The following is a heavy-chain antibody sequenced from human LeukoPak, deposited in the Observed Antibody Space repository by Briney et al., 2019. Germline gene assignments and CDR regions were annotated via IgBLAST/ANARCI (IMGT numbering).Heavy chain of an antibody. V-gene: IGHV3-21*04. CDR1: GFTFSSYS. D-gene: IGHD1-26*01. Sequence: GGSLRLSCAASGFTFSSYSMNWVRQAPGKGLEWVSSISSSGSYINYADSVKGRSTISRDSSKNTLDLQMKSLRAEDTAVYYCGKGSRRSRPYYFHHGGQGTLVTVSS. J-gene: IGHJ4*02. CDR2: ISSSGSYI. CDR3: GKGSRRSRPYYFHH.